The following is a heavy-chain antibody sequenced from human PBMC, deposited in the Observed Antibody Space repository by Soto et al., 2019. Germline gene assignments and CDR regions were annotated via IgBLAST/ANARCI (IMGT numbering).Heavy chain of an antibody. D-gene: IGHD2-2*01. V-gene: IGHV4-59*01. J-gene: IGHJ6*02. Sequence: SETLSLTCTVSGGSISNYYWSWIRQPPGKGLEWIGYIYSSGSTNYNPSPKSRVTISVDTSKNQFSLKLSSVTAADTAVYYCARDLIVLVPAALSHYYYGMDVWGQGTTVTVSS. CDR1: GGSISNYY. CDR2: IYSSGST. CDR3: ARDLIVLVPAALSHYYYGMDV.